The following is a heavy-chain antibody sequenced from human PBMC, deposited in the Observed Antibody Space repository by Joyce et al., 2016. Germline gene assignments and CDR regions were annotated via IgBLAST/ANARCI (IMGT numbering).Heavy chain of an antibody. D-gene: IGHD2-8*01. Sequence: EVQLVESGGGLVKPGGSLRLSCAASGLTFSSYSMSWVRQAPGKVLGWFSSLSSSSSYIKYTDSVKGRFTISRDNAKNSLYLQMNSLRVEDTAVYYCARSSYTNGIFDYWGQGTLVTVSS. CDR3: ARSSYTNGIFDY. CDR1: GLTFSSYS. J-gene: IGHJ4*02. V-gene: IGHV3-21*01. CDR2: LSSSSSYI.